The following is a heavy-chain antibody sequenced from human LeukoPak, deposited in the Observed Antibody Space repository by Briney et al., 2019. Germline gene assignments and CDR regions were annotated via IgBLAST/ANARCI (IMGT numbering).Heavy chain of an antibody. CDR2: IYYTGRT. V-gene: IGHV4-39*01. J-gene: IGHJ4*02. CDR3: AGQGVRSNFRYYFDY. CDR1: GGSMSSSDYW. Sequence: SETLSLTCTVSGGSMSSSDYWWGWVRQPPGKGLEWIGSIYYTGRTNYNSSLKSRLTISVDTSKNQFSLKLGSVTAADTAVYYCAGQGVRSNFRYYFDYWGQGTLVTVSS. D-gene: IGHD2-2*01.